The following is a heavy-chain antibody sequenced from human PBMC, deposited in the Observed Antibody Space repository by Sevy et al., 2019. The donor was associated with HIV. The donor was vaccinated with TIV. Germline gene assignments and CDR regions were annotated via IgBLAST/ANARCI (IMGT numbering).Heavy chain of an antibody. D-gene: IGHD6-13*01. J-gene: IGHJ6*02. CDR2: ISRSSSYI. Sequence: GGSLRLSCAASGFTFSSYSMNWVRQAPGKGLEWVSSISRSSSYIYYADSVKGRFTISRDNAKNSLYLQMNSLRAEDTAVYYCARAGYSSFGMDVWGQWTTVTVSS. CDR1: GFTFSSYS. V-gene: IGHV3-21*01. CDR3: ARAGYSSFGMDV.